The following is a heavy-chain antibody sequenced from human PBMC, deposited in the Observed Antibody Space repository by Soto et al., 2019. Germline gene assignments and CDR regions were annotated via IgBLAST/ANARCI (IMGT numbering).Heavy chain of an antibody. J-gene: IGHJ3*02. CDR3: ARVERGTATTVVDAFDI. Sequence: QVQLQQWGAGLLKPSETLSLTCAVYGGFVSSGSYYWSWIRQPPGKGLEWIGEMSHSGGTHFNPSLKSRVTISVDTSKNQFWARMVSVTAADTALYYCARVERGTATTVVDAFDIWGPGTMVTVSS. V-gene: IGHV4-34*01. D-gene: IGHD1-1*01. CDR2: MSHSGGT. CDR1: GGFVSSGSYY.